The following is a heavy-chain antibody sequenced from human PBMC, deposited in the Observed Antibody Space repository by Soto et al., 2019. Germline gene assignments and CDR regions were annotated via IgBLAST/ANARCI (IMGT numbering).Heavy chain of an antibody. CDR3: ARDKITSDFDN. V-gene: IGHV4-59*12. Sequence: PSETLSLTCTVSVVSFSSYYWSWIRQPPGKGLEWIGYIHYSGSTSYNPSLKSRVAISVDTSKNQFSLKLTSVTAADTAVYYCARDKITSDFDNWGQENLVTVSS. D-gene: IGHD2-2*01. CDR1: VVSFSSYY. CDR2: IHYSGST. J-gene: IGHJ4*02.